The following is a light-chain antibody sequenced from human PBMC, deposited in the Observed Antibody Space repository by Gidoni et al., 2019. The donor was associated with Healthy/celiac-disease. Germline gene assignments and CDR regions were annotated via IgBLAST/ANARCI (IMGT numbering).Light chain of an antibody. Sequence: DIVLTQSPGTMSLSPGERATLSCRASPSVRSSYLAWYQQKPGQAPRILIYGASSRATGIPDRFSGSGSWTDFTLTISRLEPEDFAVYYCQQYGSSPRLYTFXQXTKLEIK. V-gene: IGKV3-20*01. J-gene: IGKJ2*01. CDR2: GAS. CDR1: PSVRSSY. CDR3: QQYGSSPRLYT.